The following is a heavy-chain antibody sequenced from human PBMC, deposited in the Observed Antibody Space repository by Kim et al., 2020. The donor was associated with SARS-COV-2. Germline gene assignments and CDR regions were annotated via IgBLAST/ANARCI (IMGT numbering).Heavy chain of an antibody. J-gene: IGHJ6*02. CDR3: ASIGAVAGTYYYYGMDV. Sequence: LKSRVTISVDTSKNQFSLKLSSVTAADTAVYYCASIGAVAGTYYYYGMDVWGQGTTVTVSS. V-gene: IGHV4-34*01. D-gene: IGHD6-19*01.